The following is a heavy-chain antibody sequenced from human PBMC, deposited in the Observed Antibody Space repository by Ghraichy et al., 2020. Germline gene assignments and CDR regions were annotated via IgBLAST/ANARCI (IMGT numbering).Heavy chain of an antibody. CDR3: ARVTYQWYFDY. CDR1: GASITSHY. CDR2: IYYRGNT. Sequence: SETLSLTCTVSGASITSHYWSWIRQSPGKGLEWIGYIYYRGNTNYNPSLKSRVTMSVDTSKSQFSLRLTSATATDTAVYYCARVTYQWYFDYWGQGTLVIVSS. V-gene: IGHV4-59*08. J-gene: IGHJ4*02. D-gene: IGHD6-19*01.